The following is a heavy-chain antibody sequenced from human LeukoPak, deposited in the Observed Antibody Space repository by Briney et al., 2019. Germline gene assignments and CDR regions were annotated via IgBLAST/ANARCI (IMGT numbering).Heavy chain of an antibody. Sequence: GGSLRLSCAGSGVTFSKSAMTWVRQAPGTGLVLVSAISGRGDFTYYADSVKGRFTISRDNSKNVLYLQMSSLRAQDTAVYYCAKREAEESGPIDFWGQGTLVTVSS. V-gene: IGHV3-23*01. CDR3: AKREAEESGPIDF. CDR1: GVTFSKSA. D-gene: IGHD3-3*01. CDR2: ISGRGDFT. J-gene: IGHJ4*02.